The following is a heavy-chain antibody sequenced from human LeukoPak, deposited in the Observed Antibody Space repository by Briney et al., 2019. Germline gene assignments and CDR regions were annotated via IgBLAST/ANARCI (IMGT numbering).Heavy chain of an antibody. CDR1: GYSISSRYY. V-gene: IGHV4-38-2*02. D-gene: IGHD2-21*01. CDR2: IYHSGST. Sequence: PSETLSLTCTVSGYSISSRYYWGWIRQPPGKGLEWIGSIYHSGSTYYNPSLKSRVTISVDTSKNQFSLKLSSVTAADTAVYYCARDLSYFGKGGGNYFDYWGQGTLVTVSS. CDR3: ARDLSYFGKGGGNYFDY. J-gene: IGHJ4*02.